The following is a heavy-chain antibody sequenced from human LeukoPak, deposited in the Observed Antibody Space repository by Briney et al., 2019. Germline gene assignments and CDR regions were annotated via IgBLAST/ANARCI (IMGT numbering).Heavy chain of an antibody. J-gene: IGHJ6*02. Sequence: SETLSPTCTVSGGSISSYYWSWIRQPPGKGLEWIGYIYYSGSTNYNPSLKSRVTISVDTSKNQFSLKLSSVTAADTAVYYCARDRVVPAAIVDYYYGMDVWGQGTTVTVSS. CDR1: GGSISSYY. CDR2: IYYSGST. V-gene: IGHV4-59*01. D-gene: IGHD2-2*01. CDR3: ARDRVVPAAIVDYYYGMDV.